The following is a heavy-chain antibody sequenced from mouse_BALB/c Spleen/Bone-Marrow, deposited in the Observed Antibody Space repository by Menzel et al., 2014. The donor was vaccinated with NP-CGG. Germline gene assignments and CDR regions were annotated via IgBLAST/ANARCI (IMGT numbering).Heavy chain of an antibody. D-gene: IGHD1-2*01. J-gene: IGHJ1*01. CDR1: GYTFTNYF. CDR3: TRSGYYGYGWYFDV. CDR2: INPSNDTP. V-gene: IGHV1S81*02. Sequence: VQVVESGAELVKPGASVKLSCRVSGYTFTNYFVYWVKQRPGQGLEWIGEINPSNDTPNFNEKFKSKATLTVAKSSSTGYMQLSSLTSEDSAVYYCTRSGYYGYGWYFDVWGAGTTVTVSS.